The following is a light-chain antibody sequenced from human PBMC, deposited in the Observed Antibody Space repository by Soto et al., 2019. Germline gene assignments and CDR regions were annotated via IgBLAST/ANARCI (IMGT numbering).Light chain of an antibody. J-gene: IGLJ2*01. CDR3: AAWDDRLSDLL. Sequence: QSVLTQPPSASGTPRQRDTISCSGSNSNIGSNPVHWYQQFPGTAPKVLIYSNYQRPSGVPDRFSGSKSGTSASLAISGLQSEDEADYYCAAWDDRLSDLLFGGGTKVTVL. V-gene: IGLV1-44*01. CDR2: SNY. CDR1: NSNIGSNP.